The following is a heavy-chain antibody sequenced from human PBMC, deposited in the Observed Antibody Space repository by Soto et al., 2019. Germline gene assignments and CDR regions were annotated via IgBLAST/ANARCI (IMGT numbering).Heavy chain of an antibody. CDR3: AARLYCSSGSCYRFFFY. CDR2: ITSTGDTT. Sequence: GGSLRLSCAASGFTFSSYAMTWVRLAPGKGLEWVSFITSTGDTTFHADSVKGRVTISRDNSKNTLFLQMNNMRAEDTAVYYCAARLYCSSGSCYRFFFYWGQGTPVTVSS. V-gene: IGHV3-23*01. J-gene: IGHJ4*02. CDR1: GFTFSSYA. D-gene: IGHD2-15*01.